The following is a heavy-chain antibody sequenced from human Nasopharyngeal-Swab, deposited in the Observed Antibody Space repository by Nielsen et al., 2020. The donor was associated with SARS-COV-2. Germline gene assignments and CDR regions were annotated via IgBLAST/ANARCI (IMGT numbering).Heavy chain of an antibody. V-gene: IGHV3-30*02. CDR2: ILYDGSNK. CDR3: AKIGAGCSSTSCYNVYYYMDV. D-gene: IGHD2-2*02. Sequence: WIRQPPGKGLEWVAFILYDGSNKYYADSVKGRFTISRDNSKNTLYLQMNSLRAEDTAVYYCAKIGAGCSSTSCYNVYYYMDVWGKGTTVTVSS. J-gene: IGHJ6*03.